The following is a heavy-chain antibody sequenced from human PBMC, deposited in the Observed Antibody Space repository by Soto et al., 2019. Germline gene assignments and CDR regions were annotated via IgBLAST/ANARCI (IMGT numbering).Heavy chain of an antibody. D-gene: IGHD3-3*01. CDR3: ASRITIFGVVKVS. V-gene: IGHV3-21*01. CDR2: ISTSSSYM. Sequence: EVQLVESGGGLVKPGGSLRLSCAASGFTFSSYSMNWVRQAPGKGLEWVSSISTSSSYMYYADSVKGRFTISRDNAKNSLYLQMNSLRAEETAVYYCASRITIFGVVKVSWGQGSLVTVSS. J-gene: IGHJ5*02. CDR1: GFTFSSYS.